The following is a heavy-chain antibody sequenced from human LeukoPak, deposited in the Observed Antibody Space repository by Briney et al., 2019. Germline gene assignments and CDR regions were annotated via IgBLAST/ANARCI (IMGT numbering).Heavy chain of an antibody. CDR2: ISSNGGIT. V-gene: IGHV3-64*01. Sequence: GGSLRLSCAASGFTFCSYAMHWVRQAPGKGLEYVSAISSNGGITYYANSVEGRFTISRDNSKNTLYLQMGSLRAEDMAVYYCARDQLVLSYYYGMDAWGQGTTVTVSS. CDR1: GFTFCSYA. CDR3: ARDQLVLSYYYGMDA. D-gene: IGHD6-13*01. J-gene: IGHJ6*02.